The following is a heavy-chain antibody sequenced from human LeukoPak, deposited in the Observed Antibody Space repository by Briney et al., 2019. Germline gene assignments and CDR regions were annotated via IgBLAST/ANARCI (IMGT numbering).Heavy chain of an antibody. Sequence: GGSLRLSCAASGFTFSSYAVSWVRQAPGKGLEWVSGISPRGDIKYYAGSVKGRFSISRDNSRNTLYLEVSSLTAEDAAVYYCAKDDAWLRFGEWSQGTLVTVSS. CDR1: GFTFSSYA. D-gene: IGHD3-10*01. J-gene: IGHJ4*02. V-gene: IGHV3-23*01. CDR2: ISPRGDIK. CDR3: AKDDAWLRFGE.